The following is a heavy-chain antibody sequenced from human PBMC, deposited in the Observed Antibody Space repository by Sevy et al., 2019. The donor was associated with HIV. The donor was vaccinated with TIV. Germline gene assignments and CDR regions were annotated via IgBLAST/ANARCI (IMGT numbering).Heavy chain of an antibody. CDR2: TRNKADSYTT. CDR1: GFTFSDHY. J-gene: IGHJ4*02. V-gene: IGHV3-72*01. Sequence: GESLKISCAASGFTFSDHYMEWVRQAPGKGLESVGRTRNKADSYTTEYAASVKGRFTISRDDSKNSLYLQMNSLKTEDTAVYYCATHAGITAAGRVFDYWGQGSLVTVSS. D-gene: IGHD6-13*01. CDR3: ATHAGITAAGRVFDY.